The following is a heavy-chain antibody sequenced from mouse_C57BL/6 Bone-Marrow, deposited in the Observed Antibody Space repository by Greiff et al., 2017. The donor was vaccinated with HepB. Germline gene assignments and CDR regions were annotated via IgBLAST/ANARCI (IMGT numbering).Heavy chain of an antibody. J-gene: IGHJ2*01. CDR3: TRAVSTGVEERFDY. CDR1: GFTFSSYA. Sequence: DVHLVESGEGLVKPGGSLKLSCAASGFTFSSYAMSWVRQTPEKRLEWVAYISSGGDYIYYADTVKGRFTISRDNARNTLYLQMSSLKSEDTAMYYCTRAVSTGVEERFDYWGQGTTLTVSS. V-gene: IGHV5-9-1*02. CDR2: ISSGGDYI. D-gene: IGHD1-1*01.